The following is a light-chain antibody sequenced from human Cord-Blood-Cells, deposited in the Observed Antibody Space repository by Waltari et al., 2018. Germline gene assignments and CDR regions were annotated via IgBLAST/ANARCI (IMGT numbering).Light chain of an antibody. CDR2: DGS. CDR3: SSYTSSSTLE. V-gene: IGLV2-14*01. Sequence: QSALTQPASVSGSPGRSITISCTGTSSDVGGYNYVSWYQQHPGKAPKLMIYDGSNRPSGVSNRFSGSKSGNTASLTISGLQAEDEADYYCSSYTSSSTLEFGGGTKLTVL. J-gene: IGLJ3*02. CDR1: SSDVGGYNY.